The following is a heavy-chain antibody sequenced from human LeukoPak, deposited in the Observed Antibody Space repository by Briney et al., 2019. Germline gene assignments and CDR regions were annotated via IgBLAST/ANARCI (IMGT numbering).Heavy chain of an antibody. Sequence: PGGSLRLSCAASGFTFSSYSMNWVRQAPGKGLEWVSSISSSSSYIYYADSVKGRFTISRDNAKNSLYLQMNRLRAEDTAVYYCARADIVVVISNFDYWGQGTLVTVSS. CDR2: ISSSSSYI. D-gene: IGHD2-21*01. V-gene: IGHV3-21*01. CDR1: GFTFSSYS. CDR3: ARADIVVVISNFDY. J-gene: IGHJ4*02.